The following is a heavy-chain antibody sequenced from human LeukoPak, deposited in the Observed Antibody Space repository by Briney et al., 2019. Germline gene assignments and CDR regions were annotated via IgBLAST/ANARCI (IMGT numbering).Heavy chain of an antibody. J-gene: IGHJ4*02. CDR1: GFSLNSTGVG. CDR2: IYWNDEN. D-gene: IGHD1-14*01. Sequence: SGPTLVNPTQTLTLSCTFSGFSLNSTGVGVGWIRQPPGKALEWLTLIYWNDENRYTPSLKSRLTITKDTSKNQVVLTMTNMDPVDTATYYCAYRLTRSSPFDYWGQGTLVTVSS. V-gene: IGHV2-5*01. CDR3: AYRLTRSSPFDY.